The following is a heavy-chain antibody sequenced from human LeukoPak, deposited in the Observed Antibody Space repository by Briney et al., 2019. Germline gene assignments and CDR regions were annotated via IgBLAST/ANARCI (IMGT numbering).Heavy chain of an antibody. J-gene: IGHJ6*03. Sequence: SETLSLTCTVSGGSISSTTYYWAWIRQPPGKGLEWIGSIYKTGSTNYSPSLKSRVFISVDTSNNQFSLNLSSVTAADTAVYFCARVVSSWFYYYYMDIWGKGTTVTVSS. CDR2: IYKTGST. D-gene: IGHD6-13*01. V-gene: IGHV4-39*01. CDR3: ARVVSSWFYYYYMDI. CDR1: GGSISSTTYY.